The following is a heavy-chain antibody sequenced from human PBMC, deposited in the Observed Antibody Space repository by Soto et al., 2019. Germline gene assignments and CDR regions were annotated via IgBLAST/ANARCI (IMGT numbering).Heavy chain of an antibody. V-gene: IGHV2-5*02. J-gene: IGHJ4*02. D-gene: IGHD3-3*01. Sequence: QITLKESGPTVVKPTQTLTLTCTFSGLSLSTSGVGVGWIRQPPGKALEWLALIYWDDDKRYSPSLKSRVSITKDTSKNHVVLRMTNMDPVDSSTYYCANLGEFDYWGRGTLVTVSS. CDR3: ANLGEFDY. CDR2: IYWDDDK. CDR1: GLSLSTSGVG.